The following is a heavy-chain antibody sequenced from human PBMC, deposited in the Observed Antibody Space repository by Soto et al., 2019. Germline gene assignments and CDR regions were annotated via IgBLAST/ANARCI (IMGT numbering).Heavy chain of an antibody. CDR1: GFTFSSYA. D-gene: IGHD5-18*01. CDR2: ISYDGGNK. Sequence: PGGSLRLSCTASGFTFSSYAMHWVRQAPGKGLEWVAVISYDGGNKYYADSVKGRFTISRDNSKNTLYLQMNSLRAEDTAVYYCARVPIVDTAMVYYWGQGTLVTV. CDR3: ARVPIVDTAMVYY. J-gene: IGHJ4*02. V-gene: IGHV3-30-3*01.